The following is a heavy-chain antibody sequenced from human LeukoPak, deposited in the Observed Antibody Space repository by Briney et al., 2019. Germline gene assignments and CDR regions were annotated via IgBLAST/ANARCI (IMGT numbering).Heavy chain of an antibody. D-gene: IGHD6-19*01. V-gene: IGHV1-46*01. CDR3: ARDPSNTVGRYIYFDY. Sequence: ASVKVSCKASGYTFSSYYMHWVRQAPGQGLEWVGLINPTGDSTNYAQNFRGRVTMTRDTSTSTVYMELRSLTSDDTAVYYCARDPSNTVGRYIYFDYWGQGTLVTVSS. J-gene: IGHJ4*02. CDR2: INPTGDST. CDR1: GYTFSSYY.